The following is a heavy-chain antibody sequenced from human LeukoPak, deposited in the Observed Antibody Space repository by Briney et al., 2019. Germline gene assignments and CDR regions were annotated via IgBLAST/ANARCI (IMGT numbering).Heavy chain of an antibody. D-gene: IGHD6-13*01. CDR3: ARDREYSKSWSFDY. J-gene: IGHJ4*02. CDR2: IYHGGNT. Sequence: SETLSLTCAVSGDSISSKNWWNWVRQPPGKGLEWIGEIYHGGNTNYNPSLKSRVTISVDKSKNQFPLILSSVTAADTAVYYCARDREYSKSWSFDYWGQGTLVTVSS. V-gene: IGHV4-4*02. CDR1: GDSISSKNW.